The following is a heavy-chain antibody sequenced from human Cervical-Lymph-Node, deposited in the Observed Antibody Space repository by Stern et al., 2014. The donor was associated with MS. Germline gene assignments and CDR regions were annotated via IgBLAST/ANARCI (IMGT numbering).Heavy chain of an antibody. CDR1: GFTFSSYG. V-gene: IGHV3-33*01. D-gene: IGHD6-13*01. Sequence: QMQLVQSGGGVVQPGRSLRLSCAASGFTFSSYGMHWVRQAPGQGLEWVAVIWADGSNQYYADAVKGRFNISRYNSKNTLYLQMNSLRAEDTSVYYCARSSSPSPYYYYGMDVWGQGTTVTVSS. CDR2: IWADGSNQ. J-gene: IGHJ6*02. CDR3: ARSSSPSPYYYYGMDV.